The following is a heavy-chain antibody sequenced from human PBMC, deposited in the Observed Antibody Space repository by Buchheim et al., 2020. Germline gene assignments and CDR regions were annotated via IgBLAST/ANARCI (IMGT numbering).Heavy chain of an antibody. D-gene: IGHD1-7*01. CDR2: INHSGST. J-gene: IGHJ6*02. CDR1: GGSFSGYY. CDR3: ARGEYYSWNLLYYYYGMDV. Sequence: QVQLQQWGAGLLKPSETLSLTCAVYGGSFSGYYWSWIRQPPGKGLEWIGEINHSGSTNYNPSLKSRVTISVDTSKNQFSLKLSSVTAADTAVYYCARGEYYSWNLLYYYYGMDVWGQGTT. V-gene: IGHV4-34*01.